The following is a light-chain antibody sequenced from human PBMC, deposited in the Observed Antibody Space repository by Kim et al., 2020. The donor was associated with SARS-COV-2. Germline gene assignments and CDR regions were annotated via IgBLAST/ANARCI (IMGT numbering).Light chain of an antibody. CDR1: SSDDGGYNY. V-gene: IGLV2-14*01. Sequence: QSALTQPASVSGSPGQSSTISCTGTSSDDGGYNYVSWYQQHPGKAPKLMIYDVSKRPSGVSNRFSGSKSGNTASLTISGLQAEDEADYYCSSYTSSSTVVFGGGTQLTVL. J-gene: IGLJ2*01. CDR3: SSYTSSSTVV. CDR2: DVS.